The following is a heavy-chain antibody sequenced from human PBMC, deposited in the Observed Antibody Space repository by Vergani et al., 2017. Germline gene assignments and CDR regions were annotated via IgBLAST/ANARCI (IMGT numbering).Heavy chain of an antibody. CDR3: ARILGYCSGGSCYPGWGYYFDY. Sequence: EVQLVESGGGLVQPGGSLRLSCAASGFTFTNYWMSWVRQAPGKGLEWVANIKQDGSEKNYVDSVKGRFTISRDNAKNSLYLQMNSLRAEDTAVYYCARILGYCSGGSCYPGWGYYFDYWGQGTLVTVSS. D-gene: IGHD2-15*01. V-gene: IGHV3-7*01. CDR2: IKQDGSEK. CDR1: GFTFTNYW. J-gene: IGHJ4*02.